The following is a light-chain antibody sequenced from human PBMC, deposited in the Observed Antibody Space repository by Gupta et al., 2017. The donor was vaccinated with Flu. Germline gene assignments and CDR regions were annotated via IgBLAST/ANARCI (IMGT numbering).Light chain of an antibody. CDR2: AAS. CDR3: QQANAFPST. Sequence: PSSVSASVGDRVSITCRASYGISSWLAWYQQKPGKAPKLLIYAASSFQSGVPSRFSGSGSGTDFTLTISSLQPEDLAIYYCQQANAFPSTFGQGTRLEIK. CDR1: YGISSW. V-gene: IGKV1-12*01. J-gene: IGKJ5*01.